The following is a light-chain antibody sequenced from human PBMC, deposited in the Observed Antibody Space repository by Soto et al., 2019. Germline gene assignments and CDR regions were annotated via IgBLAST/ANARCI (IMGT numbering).Light chain of an antibody. Sequence: EIVMTQSPATLSVSPGERATLSCRASQSVSSNLAWYQQKPGQAPRLLIYGASTRATGIPARFSGSGSGTEFTLTISSLQSEDFAVYYCQQYNNWPPAHSFTFGPGTKVDIK. CDR1: QSVSSN. J-gene: IGKJ3*01. CDR2: GAS. V-gene: IGKV3-15*01. CDR3: QQYNNWPPAHSFT.